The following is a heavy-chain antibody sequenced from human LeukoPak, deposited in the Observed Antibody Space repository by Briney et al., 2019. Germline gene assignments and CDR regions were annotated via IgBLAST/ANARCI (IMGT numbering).Heavy chain of an antibody. CDR2: IKPSGSEK. CDR1: GFTFTKAW. J-gene: IGHJ4*02. CDR3: ARHRRSPRSSSHFDY. V-gene: IGHV3-7*01. Sequence: GGSLRLSCAASGFTFTKAWMTWVRQAPEKGLEWVANIKPSGSEKHYADSVEGRFTISRDNAKNSLYLQMNSLRAEDTAVYYCARHRRSPRSSSHFDYWGQGTLVTVSS. D-gene: IGHD6-6*01.